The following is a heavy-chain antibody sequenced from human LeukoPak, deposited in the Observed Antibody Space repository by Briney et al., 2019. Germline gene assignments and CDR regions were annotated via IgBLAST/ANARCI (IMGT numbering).Heavy chain of an antibody. CDR3: ARVDGDYFDY. J-gene: IGHJ4*02. Sequence: SETLSRNCSVSGGSISTYSWNWIRQPPGKGLEWIGYVYYSGSTNYNPSLKSRVTISIDTPKNQFSLKLSSVTAADTAVYYCARVDGDYFDYWGQGTLVTVSS. CDR2: VYYSGST. V-gene: IGHV4-59*01. CDR1: GGSISTYS. D-gene: IGHD4-17*01.